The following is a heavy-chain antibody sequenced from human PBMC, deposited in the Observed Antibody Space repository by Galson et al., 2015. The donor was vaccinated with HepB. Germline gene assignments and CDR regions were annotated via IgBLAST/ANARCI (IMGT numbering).Heavy chain of an antibody. D-gene: IGHD3-22*01. CDR2: IIPIFGTA. CDR3: ARLYYYDSSGYQRYYYYGMDV. Sequence: SVKVSCKASGGTFSSYAISWVRQAPGQGLEWMGGIIPIFGTANYAQKFQGRVTITADESTSTAYMELSSLRSEDTAVYYCARLYYYDSSGYQRYYYYGMDVWGQGTTVTVSS. J-gene: IGHJ6*02. V-gene: IGHV1-69*13. CDR1: GGTFSSYA.